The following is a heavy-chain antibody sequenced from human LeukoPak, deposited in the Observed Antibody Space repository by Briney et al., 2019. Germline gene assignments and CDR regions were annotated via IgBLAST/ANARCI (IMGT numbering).Heavy chain of an antibody. CDR3: ARGGTRDGYSS. J-gene: IGHJ5*02. Sequence: GASVKVSCKASGGTFSSYAISWVRQAPGQGLEWMGGIIPIFGTANYAQKFQGRVTTTADESTSTAYMELRSLRSEDTAVYYCARGGTRDGYSSWGQGTLVTVSS. CDR1: GGTFSSYA. V-gene: IGHV1-69*01. D-gene: IGHD5-24*01. CDR2: IIPIFGTA.